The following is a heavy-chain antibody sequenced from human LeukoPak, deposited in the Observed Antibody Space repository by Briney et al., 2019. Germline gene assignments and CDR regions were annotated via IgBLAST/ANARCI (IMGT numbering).Heavy chain of an antibody. V-gene: IGHV4-59*12. CDR1: GGSISSYY. CDR3: ARSGGITMVRGVLDY. Sequence: SETLSLTCTVSGGSISSYYWSWIRQSAGKGLEWIGYIYYSGSTYYNPSLKSRVTISVDTSKNQFSLKLSSVTAADTAVYYCARSGGITMVRGVLDYWGQGTLVTASS. J-gene: IGHJ4*02. CDR2: IYYSGST. D-gene: IGHD3-10*01.